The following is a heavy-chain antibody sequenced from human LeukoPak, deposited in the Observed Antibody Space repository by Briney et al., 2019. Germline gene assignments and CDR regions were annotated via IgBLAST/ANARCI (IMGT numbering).Heavy chain of an antibody. D-gene: IGHD3-3*01. V-gene: IGHV3-30*18. J-gene: IGHJ4*02. Sequence: GGSLRLSCAASGFTFSSDCMPRGRQAPGKGLEWGAVISYDGSNKDYEESVKGRFTISSDNSKNTLYLQMNSLRAEDTAVYYCAKEFTLFGVANFDYWGQGTPVTVSS. CDR3: AKEFTLFGVANFDY. CDR2: ISYDGSNK. CDR1: GFTFSSDC.